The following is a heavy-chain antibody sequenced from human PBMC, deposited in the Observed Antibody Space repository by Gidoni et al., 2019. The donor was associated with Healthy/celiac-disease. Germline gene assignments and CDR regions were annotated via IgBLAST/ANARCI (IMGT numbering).Heavy chain of an antibody. J-gene: IGHJ4*02. CDR3: ARDLDY. V-gene: IGHV3-30-3*01. CDR2: ISYDGSNK. CDR1: GFTFSSYA. Sequence: QVQLVASGGGVVQPGRSLRLSCAASGFTFSSYAMHWVRQAPGKGLEWVAVISYDGSNKYYADSVKGRFTISRDNSKNTLYLQMNSLRAEDTAVYYCARDLDYWGQGTLVTVSS.